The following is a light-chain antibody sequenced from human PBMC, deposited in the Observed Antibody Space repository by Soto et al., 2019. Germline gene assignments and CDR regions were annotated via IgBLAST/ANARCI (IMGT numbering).Light chain of an antibody. CDR1: SSDVGGYNH. V-gene: IGLV2-14*01. CDR3: SSYTSSSTLV. Sequence: QSVLTQPASVSGSPGQSITISCTGTSSDVGGYNHVSWYQHHPGKAPKLMIYEVRNRPSGVSDRFSGSKSGNTASLTISGLQAEDEADYYCSSYTSSSTLVFGGGTKLTVL. J-gene: IGLJ2*01. CDR2: EVR.